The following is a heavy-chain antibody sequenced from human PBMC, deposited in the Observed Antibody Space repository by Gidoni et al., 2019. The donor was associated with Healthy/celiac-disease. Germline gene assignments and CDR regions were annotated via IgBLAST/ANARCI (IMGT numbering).Heavy chain of an antibody. J-gene: IGHJ3*02. D-gene: IGHD2-21*02. V-gene: IGHV3-11*01. CDR1: GSTFRDYY. CDR3: ARDQEHIVVVTASFHAFDI. CDR2: ISSSVSTK. Sequence: QVQLVESGGGLVKPGGSLRLACAASGSTFRDYYMSLIRQAPGKGLGWVSYISSSVSTKYYADPVKGRFTISRDNAKNSLYLQMNSLRAEDTAVYYCARDQEHIVVVTASFHAFDIWGQGTMVTVSS.